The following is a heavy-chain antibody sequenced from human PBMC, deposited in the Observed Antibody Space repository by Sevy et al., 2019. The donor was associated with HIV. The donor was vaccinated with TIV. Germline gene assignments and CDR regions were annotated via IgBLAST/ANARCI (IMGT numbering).Heavy chain of an antibody. CDR2: IDHSGST. V-gene: IGHV4-38-2*01. J-gene: IGHJ6*03. CDR1: GYSISSGYY. D-gene: IGHD4-4*01. Sequence: SETLSLTCAVSGYSISSGYYRGWIRQPPGKGLGWIGSIDHSGSTYYNPSLKSRVTISVDTSKNQFSLKLSSVTAADTAVYYCARAQGSITSNDYYYYMDVWGKGTTVTVSS. CDR3: ARAQGSITSNDYYYYMDV.